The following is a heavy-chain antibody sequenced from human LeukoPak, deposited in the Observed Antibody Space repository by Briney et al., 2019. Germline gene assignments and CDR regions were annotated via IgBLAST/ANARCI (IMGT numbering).Heavy chain of an antibody. CDR1: GFTFSTYG. CDR2: ISGSGDT. J-gene: IGHJ4*02. V-gene: IGHV3-23*01. Sequence: GQSLRLSCAASGFTFSTYGMNWIRQAPGKGLEWISSISGSGDTVYPDSVKGRFTISRDNSKNTLYLQMNNLTAEDTAVYYCAKAHTGSGNYYYFDFWGQGTLVAVSS. D-gene: IGHD3-10*01. CDR3: AKAHTGSGNYYYFDF.